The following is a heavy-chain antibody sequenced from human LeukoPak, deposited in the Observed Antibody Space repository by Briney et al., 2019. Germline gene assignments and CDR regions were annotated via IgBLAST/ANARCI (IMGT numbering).Heavy chain of an antibody. Sequence: SETLSLTCAVSGYSLSSGYYWGWIRQPPGKGLEWIESIYHSGSTYYNPSLKRRVTISVDTSKNQFSLKLSSVTAADTAVYYCARDLSACSSTSCYGSWFDPWGQGNLVTVSS. CDR1: GYSLSSGYY. J-gene: IGHJ5*02. V-gene: IGHV4-38-2*02. CDR2: IYHSGST. D-gene: IGHD2-2*01. CDR3: ARDLSACSSTSCYGSWFDP.